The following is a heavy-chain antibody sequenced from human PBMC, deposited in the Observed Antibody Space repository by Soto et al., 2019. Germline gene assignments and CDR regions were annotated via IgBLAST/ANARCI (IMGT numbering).Heavy chain of an antibody. D-gene: IGHD1-26*01. CDR2: ISYDGSNK. J-gene: IGHJ4*02. V-gene: IGHV3-30*18. CDR1: GFTFSSYG. CDR3: AKEFGRYLYYFDY. Sequence: QVQLVESGGGVVQPGRSLRLSCAASGFTFSSYGIHWVRQAPGKGLEWVAVISYDGSNKYYADSVKGRFTISRDNSKNTLYLQMNSLRAEDTAVYYCAKEFGRYLYYFDYWGQGTLVTVSS.